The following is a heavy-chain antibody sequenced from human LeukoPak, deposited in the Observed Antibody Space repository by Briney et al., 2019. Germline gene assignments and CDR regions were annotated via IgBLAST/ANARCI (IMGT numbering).Heavy chain of an antibody. J-gene: IGHJ4*02. CDR1: GFTVSSNY. CDR3: ARPARSSGWYFDY. CDR2: VYSGDST. D-gene: IGHD6-19*01. Sequence: GGSLRLSCAASGFTVSSNYMSWVRQAPGKGLEWVSVVYSGDSTFYADSAKGRFTISRDNSKNTLYLQMNNLRAEDTAMYYRARPARSSGWYFDYWGQGNLVTVSS. V-gene: IGHV3-66*04.